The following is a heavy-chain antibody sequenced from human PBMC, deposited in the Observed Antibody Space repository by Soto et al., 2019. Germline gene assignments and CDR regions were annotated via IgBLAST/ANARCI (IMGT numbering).Heavy chain of an antibody. CDR3: AREGETGTTYGYGMDV. CDR2: IYYSGST. D-gene: IGHD1-1*01. V-gene: IGHV4-59*01. J-gene: IGHJ6*02. CDR1: GGSISSYY. Sequence: SETLSITCTVSGGSISSYYWSWIRQPPGKGLEWIGYIYYSGSTNYNPSLKSRVTISVDTSKNQFSLKLSSVTAADTAVYYCAREGETGTTYGYGMDVWGQGTTVTVS.